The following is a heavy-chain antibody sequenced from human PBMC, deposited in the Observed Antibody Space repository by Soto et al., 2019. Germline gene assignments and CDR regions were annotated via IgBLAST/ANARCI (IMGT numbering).Heavy chain of an antibody. CDR3: ARLVGPTYRENWFDP. J-gene: IGHJ5*02. CDR2: VSGYNGHT. Sequence: QVKLVQSGAEVKKTGASVKVSCKSSGYTFFNYGITWVRQAPGQGLEWMGWVSGYNGHTNYAQKFQGRVTMTRDIATTTAYMELRNLRSDDTAVYYCARLVGPTYRENWFDPWGQGTLVTVSS. CDR1: GYTFFNYG. V-gene: IGHV1-18*01. D-gene: IGHD1-26*01.